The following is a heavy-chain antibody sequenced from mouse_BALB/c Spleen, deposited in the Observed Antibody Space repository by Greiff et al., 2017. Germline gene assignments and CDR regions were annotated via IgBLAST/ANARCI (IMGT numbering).Heavy chain of an antibody. CDR1: GFNIKDTY. CDR3: ASYYGSSYYAMDY. J-gene: IGHJ4*01. V-gene: IGHV14-3*02. CDR2: IDPANGNT. D-gene: IGHD1-1*01. Sequence: EVKLVESGAELVKPGASVKLSCTASGFNIKDTYMHWVKQRPEQGLEWIGRIDPANGNTKYDPKFQGKATITADTSSNTAYLQLSSLTSEDTAVYYCASYYGSSYYAMDYWGQGTSVTVSS.